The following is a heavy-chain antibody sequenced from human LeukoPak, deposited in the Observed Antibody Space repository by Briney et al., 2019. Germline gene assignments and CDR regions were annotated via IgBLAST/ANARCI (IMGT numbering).Heavy chain of an antibody. CDR2: ISYDGSNK. J-gene: IGHJ3*02. D-gene: IGHD3-10*01. Sequence: GRSLRLSCAASGFTFSSYGMHWVRQAPGKGLEWVAVISYDGSNKYYADSVKGRFTISRDNSKNTLYLQMNSLRAEDTAVYYCAKDGGPFGAPDAFDIWGQGTMVTVSS. CDR3: AKDGGPFGAPDAFDI. CDR1: GFTFSSYG. V-gene: IGHV3-30*18.